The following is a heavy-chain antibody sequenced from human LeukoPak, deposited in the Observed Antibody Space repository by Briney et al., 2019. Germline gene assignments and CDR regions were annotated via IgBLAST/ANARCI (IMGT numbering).Heavy chain of an antibody. V-gene: IGHV4-59*12. J-gene: IGHJ4*02. D-gene: IGHD3-10*01. CDR2: IYHSGGT. CDR1: GGSISSYY. CDR3: ARDRIYGSGSDHFDY. Sequence: SETLSLTCTVSGGSISSYYWSWIRQPPGKGLEWIGSIYHSGGTYYNPSLKSRVTISVDTSKNQFSLKLSSVTAADTAVYYCARDRIYGSGSDHFDYWGQGTLVTVSS.